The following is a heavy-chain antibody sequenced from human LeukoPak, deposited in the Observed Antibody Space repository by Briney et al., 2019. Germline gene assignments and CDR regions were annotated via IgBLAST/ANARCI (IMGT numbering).Heavy chain of an antibody. D-gene: IGHD5-18*01. V-gene: IGHV1-24*01. Sequence: ASVKVSCKVSGYTLTELSMHWVRQAPGKGLEWMGGFDPEDGETIYAQKFQGRVTMTEDTSTDTAYMELSSLRSKDTAVYYCATVTRGYSYGSIYYYYGMDVWGQGTTVTVSS. CDR1: GYTLTELS. CDR2: FDPEDGET. J-gene: IGHJ6*02. CDR3: ATVTRGYSYGSIYYYYGMDV.